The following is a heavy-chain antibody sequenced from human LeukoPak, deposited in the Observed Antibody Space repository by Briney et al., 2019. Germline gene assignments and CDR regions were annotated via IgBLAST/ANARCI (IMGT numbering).Heavy chain of an antibody. CDR3: ARDLPQVRRGYYYYMDV. V-gene: IGHV1-69*04. J-gene: IGHJ6*03. CDR2: IIPILGIA. CDR1: GGTFSSYT. Sequence: GSSVKVSCKASGGTFSSYTISGVRQAPGQGLEWMGRIIPILGIANYAQKFQSRVTITADKSTSTAYMALSSLRSEHTAVYYCARDLPQVRRGYYYYMDVWGKGTPVTVSS. D-gene: IGHD3-10*01.